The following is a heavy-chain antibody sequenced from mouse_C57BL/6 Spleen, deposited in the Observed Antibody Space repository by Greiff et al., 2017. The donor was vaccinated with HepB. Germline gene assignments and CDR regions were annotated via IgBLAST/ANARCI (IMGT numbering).Heavy chain of an antibody. V-gene: IGHV1-54*01. Sequence: QVQLQQSGAELVRPGTSVKVSCKASGYAFTNYLIEWVKQRPGQGLEWIGVINPGSGGTNYNEKFKGKATLTADKSSSTAYMQLSSLTSEDSAVYFWAREGKLGIDYWGQGTTLTVSS. CDR1: GYAFTNYL. J-gene: IGHJ2*01. D-gene: IGHD4-1*01. CDR3: AREGKLGIDY. CDR2: INPGSGGT.